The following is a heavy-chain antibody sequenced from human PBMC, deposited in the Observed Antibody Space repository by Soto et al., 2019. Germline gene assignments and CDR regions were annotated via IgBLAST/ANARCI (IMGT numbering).Heavy chain of an antibody. CDR1: GVSISSYY. D-gene: IGHD6-19*01. CDR2: IYYSGST. J-gene: IGHJ4*02. V-gene: IGHV4-59*08. Sequence: SETLSLTCTVSGVSISSYYWSWIRQPPGKGLEWIGYIYYSGSTNYNPSLKSRVTISVDTSKNQFSLKLSSVTAADTAVYYCAISTGQWPHYYFDYWGQGTLVTVS. CDR3: AISTGQWPHYYFDY.